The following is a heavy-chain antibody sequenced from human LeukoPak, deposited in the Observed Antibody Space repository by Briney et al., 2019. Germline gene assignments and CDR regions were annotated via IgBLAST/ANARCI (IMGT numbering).Heavy chain of an antibody. V-gene: IGHV1-18*01. CDR1: GYTFTSYG. D-gene: IGHD4-23*01. J-gene: IGHJ4*02. CDR2: ISAYNGNT. Sequence: ASVKVSCKASGYTFTSYGISWVRQAPGQGLEWMGWISAYNGNTNYAQKLQGRVTMTTDTSTSTAYMELSSLRSEDTAVYYCATTDYGGNPDYWGQGTLVTVSS. CDR3: ATTDYGGNPDY.